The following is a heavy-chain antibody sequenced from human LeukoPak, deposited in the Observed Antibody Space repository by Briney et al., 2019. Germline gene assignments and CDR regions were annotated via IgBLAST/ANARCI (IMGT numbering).Heavy chain of an antibody. CDR2: ISSSSSTI. CDR1: GFTFGSYS. D-gene: IGHD3-10*01. Sequence: GGSLRLSCAASGFTFGSYSMNWVRQAPGKGLEWVSYISSSSSTIYYADSVKGRFTISRDNAKNSLYLQMNSLRAGDTAVYYCARAYRGYYGSGSYYNDAFDIWGQGTMVTVSS. J-gene: IGHJ3*02. CDR3: ARAYRGYYGSGSYYNDAFDI. V-gene: IGHV3-48*01.